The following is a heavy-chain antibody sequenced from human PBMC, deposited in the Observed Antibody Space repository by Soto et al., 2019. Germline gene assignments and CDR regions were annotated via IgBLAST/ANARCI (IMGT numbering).Heavy chain of an antibody. Sequence: EVQLVESGGGLVKPGGSLRLSCAASGFTFSGYSMNWVRQAPGKGLEWVSSISSSSSYIYYADSVKGRFTISRDNAKNSLYRQMNSLRAEDTAVYYCARDGIRDYGDFPVACDIWGQGTMVTVSA. V-gene: IGHV3-21*01. CDR1: GFTFSGYS. J-gene: IGHJ3*02. CDR2: ISSSSSYI. D-gene: IGHD4-17*01. CDR3: ARDGIRDYGDFPVACDI.